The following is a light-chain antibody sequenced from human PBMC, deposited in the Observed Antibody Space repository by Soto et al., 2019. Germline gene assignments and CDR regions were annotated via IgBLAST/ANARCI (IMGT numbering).Light chain of an antibody. CDR2: AAS. Sequence: EIVMTQSPAALSLSPGERATLSCRASQTVSRSLAWYQQKPGQAPRLLIYAASSRATGIPDRFSGSGSGTDFTLTISGLQSEDFVVYYCQQYIDWPPYTFGQGTKLEIK. J-gene: IGKJ2*01. V-gene: IGKV3D-15*01. CDR1: QTVSRS. CDR3: QQYIDWPPYT.